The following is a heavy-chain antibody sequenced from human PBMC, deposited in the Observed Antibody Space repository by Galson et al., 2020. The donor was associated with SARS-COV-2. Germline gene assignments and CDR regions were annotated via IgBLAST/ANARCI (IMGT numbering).Heavy chain of an antibody. V-gene: IGHV3-66*01. D-gene: IGHD6-6*01. Sequence: GESLKISCAASGFIINDRYYMSWVRQAPGKGLEWVSVIYSGGTTLYADSVKGRFTISRDISKNTLYLQMSSLRVDDTAVYYCVKTSLDWGQGTLVMVSS. CDR3: VKTSLD. CDR2: IYSGGTT. CDR1: GFIINDRYY. J-gene: IGHJ4*02.